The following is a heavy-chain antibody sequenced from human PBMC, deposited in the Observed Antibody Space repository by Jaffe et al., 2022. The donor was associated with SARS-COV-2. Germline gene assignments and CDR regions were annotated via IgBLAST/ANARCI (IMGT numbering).Heavy chain of an antibody. CDR2: ISYDGTNI. CDR3: VRGEGGIFDY. Sequence: QVRLVESGGGVVQPGRSLRLSCEVSGFTFSSFHMHWVRQAPGKGLAWVAIISYDGTNINYADYVKGRFTISRDNSKSTLFLHMDSLRVDDTAVYYCVRGEGGIFDYWGQGTLVTVSS. CDR1: GFTFSSFH. V-gene: IGHV3-30*04. D-gene: IGHD3-16*01. J-gene: IGHJ4*02.